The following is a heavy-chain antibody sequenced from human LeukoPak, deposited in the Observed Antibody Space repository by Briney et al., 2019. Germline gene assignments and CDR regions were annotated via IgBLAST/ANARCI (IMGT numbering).Heavy chain of an antibody. CDR3: TTVPRHYDSSGYRDY. Sequence: GGSLRLSCVASGLTFSNAWMSWVRQAPGKGLEWVGRIKSKTDGETTDYAAPVKGRFTISRDDSKNTLYLQMNSLKTEDTAVYYCTTVPRHYDSSGYRDYWGQGTLVTVSS. J-gene: IGHJ4*02. CDR2: IKSKTDGETT. CDR1: GLTFSNAW. D-gene: IGHD3-22*01. V-gene: IGHV3-15*01.